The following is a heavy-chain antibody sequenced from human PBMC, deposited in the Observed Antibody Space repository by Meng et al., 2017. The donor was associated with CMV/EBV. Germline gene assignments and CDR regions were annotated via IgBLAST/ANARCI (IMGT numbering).Heavy chain of an antibody. D-gene: IGHD1-1*01. V-gene: IGHV3-30-3*01. J-gene: IGHJ6*02. Sequence: GESLKISCAASGFTFSSYAMHWVRQAPGKGLEWVAVISYDGSNKYYADSVKGRFTIPRDNSKNTLYLQMNSLRAEDTAVYYCARVGALPTFYGMDVWGQGTTVTVSS. CDR2: ISYDGSNK. CDR3: ARVGALPTFYGMDV. CDR1: GFTFSSYA.